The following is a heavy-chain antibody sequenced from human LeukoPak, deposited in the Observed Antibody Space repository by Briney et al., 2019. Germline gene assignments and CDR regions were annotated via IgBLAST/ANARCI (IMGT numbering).Heavy chain of an antibody. CDR3: ARGDTTVTTSIFTFDF. D-gene: IGHD4-17*01. Sequence: SETLSLTCTVSGDSISSYYWSWLRQPAGKGLEWIGRIYTSGSTNYNPSLRSRVSISVDKSKNQFSLKLSSVTAADTAVYYCARGDTTVTTSIFTFDFWGKGTMVTVSS. J-gene: IGHJ3*01. CDR2: IYTSGST. V-gene: IGHV4-4*07. CDR1: GDSISSYY.